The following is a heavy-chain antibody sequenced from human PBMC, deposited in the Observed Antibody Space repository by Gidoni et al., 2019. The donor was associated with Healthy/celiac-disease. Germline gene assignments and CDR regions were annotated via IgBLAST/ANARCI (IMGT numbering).Heavy chain of an antibody. CDR1: GGSVSSGSYY. CDR3: AREESSGYYYSFDY. V-gene: IGHV4-61*01. Sequence: QVQLQESGPGLVKPSETLSLTCTVSGGSVSSGSYYWSWIRQPPGKGLEWIGYIYYSGSTNYNPSLKSRVTISVDTSKNQFSLKLSSVTAADTAVYYCAREESSGYYYSFDYRGQGTLVTVSS. D-gene: IGHD3-22*01. J-gene: IGHJ4*02. CDR2: IYYSGST.